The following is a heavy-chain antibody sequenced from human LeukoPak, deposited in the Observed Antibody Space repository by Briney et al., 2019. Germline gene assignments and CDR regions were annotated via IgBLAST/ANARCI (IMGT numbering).Heavy chain of an antibody. CDR2: ISGSGGST. CDR3: ASPGIWSDAFDI. V-gene: IGHV3-23*01. CDR1: GFTFSSYA. Sequence: PGGSLRLSCAASGFTFSSYAMSWVRQAPGKGLEWVSAISGSGGSTYYADSVKGRFTISRDNAKNSLYLQMNSPRAEDTAVYYCASPGIWSDAFDIWGQGTMVTVSS. J-gene: IGHJ3*02. D-gene: IGHD3-3*01.